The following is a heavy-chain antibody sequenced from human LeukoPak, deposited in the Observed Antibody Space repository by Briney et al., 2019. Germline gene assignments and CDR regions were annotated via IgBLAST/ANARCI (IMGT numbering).Heavy chain of an antibody. J-gene: IGHJ4*02. CDR1: GGSISSYY. CDR3: ARSHPGYYFDY. V-gene: IGHV4-59*01. CDR2: IYYSGST. Sequence: SETLSLTCTVSGGSISSYYWSWIRQPPGKGLEWIGYIYYSGSTNYNPSLKSRVTISVVTSKNQFSLKLSSVTAADTAVYYCARSHPGYYFDYWGQGTLVTVSS.